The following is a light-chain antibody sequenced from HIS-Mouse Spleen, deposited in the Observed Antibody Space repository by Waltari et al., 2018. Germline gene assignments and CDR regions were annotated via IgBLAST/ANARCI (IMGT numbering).Light chain of an antibody. V-gene: IGLV3-10*01. J-gene: IGLJ2*01. CDR3: YSTDSSGNHRV. CDR1: ALPKKY. CDR2: EDS. Sequence: SYELTQPPSVSVSPGQTARITCSGDALPKKYAYWYQQKSGQAPVLVIDEDSKRPSGIPERFSGSSSGTMATLTSSGPQVEDEADYYCYSTDSSGNHRVFGGGTKLTVL.